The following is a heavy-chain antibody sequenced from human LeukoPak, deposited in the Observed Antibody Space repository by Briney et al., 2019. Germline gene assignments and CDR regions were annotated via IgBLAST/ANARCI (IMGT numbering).Heavy chain of an antibody. D-gene: IGHD6-13*01. Sequence: GGSLRLSCAASGFTFSSYWMSWVRQAPGEGLEWVAKINQDGTEKAYVDSVRGRFTISRDNAKNSLSLQMNSLRAEDTAVYYCARGPLIAAAGTWWGQGTLVTVSS. CDR1: GFTFSSYW. CDR3: ARGPLIAAAGTW. CDR2: INQDGTEK. J-gene: IGHJ4*02. V-gene: IGHV3-7*03.